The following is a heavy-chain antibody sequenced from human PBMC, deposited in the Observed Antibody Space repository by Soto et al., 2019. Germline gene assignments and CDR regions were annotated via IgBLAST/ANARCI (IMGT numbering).Heavy chain of an antibody. CDR2: IYYSGST. CDR3: AGPFGYSGRRPPY. V-gene: IGHV4-39*01. D-gene: IGHD5-12*01. Sequence: KTSETLSLTCTVSGGSISSSSYYWGWIRQPPGKGLEWIGSIYYSGSTYYNPSLKSRVTISVDTSKNQFSLKLSSVTAADTAVYYGAGPFGYSGRRPPYWGQGTRVTVAS. CDR1: GGSISSSSYY. J-gene: IGHJ4*02.